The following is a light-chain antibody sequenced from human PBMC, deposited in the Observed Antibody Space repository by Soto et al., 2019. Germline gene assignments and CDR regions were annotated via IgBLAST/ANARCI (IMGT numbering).Light chain of an antibody. V-gene: IGKV3-11*01. CDR3: QQRSNWRGDIT. Sequence: EIVLTQSPATLSLSPGERATLSCRASQSVSSYLAWYQQKPGQAPRLLIYDASNRATGIPARFSGSGSGTDFTLTISSLEPEDFAVYYCQQRSNWRGDITFCPGTKVDIK. J-gene: IGKJ3*01. CDR1: QSVSSY. CDR2: DAS.